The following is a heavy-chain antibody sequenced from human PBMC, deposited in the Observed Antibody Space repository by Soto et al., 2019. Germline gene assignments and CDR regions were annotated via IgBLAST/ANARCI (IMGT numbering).Heavy chain of an antibody. J-gene: IGHJ4*02. CDR1: RYTFTNYA. CDR3: ARDRMHGSGSYYNANFDY. CDR2: INAGNGNT. Sequence: GASVKVSCKASRYTFTNYAMHWVRQAPGQRLEWMGWINAGNGNTKYSQKFQGRVTITADKSTSTAYMELSSLRSEDTAVYYCARDRMHGSGSYYNANFDYWGQGTLVTVSS. D-gene: IGHD3-10*01. V-gene: IGHV1-3*01.